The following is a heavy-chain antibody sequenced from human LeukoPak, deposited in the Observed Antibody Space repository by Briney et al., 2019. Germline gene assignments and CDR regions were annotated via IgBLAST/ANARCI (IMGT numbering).Heavy chain of an antibody. J-gene: IGHJ4*02. CDR2: ISGSAHKI. CDR1: GFTFSDYA. CDR3: AKDSFNYGSGDFDY. D-gene: IGHD3-10*01. V-gene: IGHV3-23*01. Sequence: GGSLRLSCVVSGFTFSDYAMSWVRQAPEKGLDWVSVISGSAHKIRYADSVKGRFTISRDNSENTVYLQMNSLRAEDTAVYYCAKDSFNYGSGDFDYWGQGTLVTVSS.